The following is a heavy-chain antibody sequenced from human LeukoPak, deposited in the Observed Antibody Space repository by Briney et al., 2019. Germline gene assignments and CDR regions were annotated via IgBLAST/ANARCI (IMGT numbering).Heavy chain of an antibody. CDR1: GGSISSRSYY. V-gene: IGHV4-39*01. CDR2: IYDSGRT. CDR3: ASHAWFGELSPNWFDP. J-gene: IGHJ5*02. D-gene: IGHD3-10*01. Sequence: PSETLSLTCTVSGGSISSRSYYWAWIRQPPGKGLEGIGYIYDSGRTHYNPSLKRPVTISVDTPKHQFYLKLVTVAAADTFVYYCASHAWFGELSPNWFDPLGQGTLVTVSS.